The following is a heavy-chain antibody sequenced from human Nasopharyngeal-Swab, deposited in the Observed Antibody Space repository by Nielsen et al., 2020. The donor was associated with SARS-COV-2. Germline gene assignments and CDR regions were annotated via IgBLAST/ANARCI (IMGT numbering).Heavy chain of an antibody. CDR1: GFTFDDYA. D-gene: IGHD1-26*01. CDR2: ITGDGIIT. J-gene: IGHJ5*02. V-gene: IGHV3-43*02. CDR3: AKGGWELLNWFDP. Sequence: GGSLRLSCAASGFTFDDYAMHWVRQAPGKDLEWVSLITGDGIITYYADSVKGRFTISRDNSKNSLYLQMNSLTTEDAALYYCAKGGWELLNWFDPWGQGTLVTVSS.